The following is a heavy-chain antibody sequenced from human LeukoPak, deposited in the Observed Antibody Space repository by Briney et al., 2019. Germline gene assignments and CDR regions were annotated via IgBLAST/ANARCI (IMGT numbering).Heavy chain of an antibody. Sequence: SETLSLTCAVYGPFETYYWTLVRQPPGKGLEWIGEITYRGNTNYNPSLESRLRISVDRTKQQFYLTLTSVTAADTAVCYCTGYGGDWYPESWGQGTLVTISS. D-gene: IGHD6-19*01. CDR1: GPFETYY. CDR2: ITYRGNT. J-gene: IGHJ4*02. V-gene: IGHV4-34*01. CDR3: TGYGGDWYPES.